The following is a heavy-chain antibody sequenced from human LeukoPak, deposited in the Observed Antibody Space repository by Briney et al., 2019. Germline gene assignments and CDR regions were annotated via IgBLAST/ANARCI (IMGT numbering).Heavy chain of an antibody. CDR2: ISSNGGST. J-gene: IGHJ6*03. Sequence: PGGSLRLSCAASGFTFSSYAMHWVRQAPGKGLEYVSAISSNGGSTYYANSVKGRFTISRDNSKNTLYLQMGSLRAEDMAVYYCARGWDDFWSGSRGPPYYYYMDVWGKGTTVTVSS. D-gene: IGHD3-3*01. V-gene: IGHV3-64*01. CDR1: GFTFSSYA. CDR3: ARGWDDFWSGSRGPPYYYYMDV.